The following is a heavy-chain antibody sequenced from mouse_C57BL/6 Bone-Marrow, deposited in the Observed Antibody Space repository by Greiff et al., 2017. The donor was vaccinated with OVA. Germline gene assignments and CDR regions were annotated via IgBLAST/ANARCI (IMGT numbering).Heavy chain of an antibody. CDR1: GFNIKDYY. D-gene: IGHD1-1*01. Sequence: VQLQQSGAELVKPGASVKLSCTASGFNIKDYYMHWVKQRTEQGLEWIGRIDPEDGETKYAPKFQGKATITADTSANTASLQHSSLTSEDTAVYYCARWGLGLDCYGSSYNFDYWGQGTTLTVSS. V-gene: IGHV14-2*01. CDR3: ARWGLGLDCYGSSYNFDY. J-gene: IGHJ2*01. CDR2: IDPEDGET.